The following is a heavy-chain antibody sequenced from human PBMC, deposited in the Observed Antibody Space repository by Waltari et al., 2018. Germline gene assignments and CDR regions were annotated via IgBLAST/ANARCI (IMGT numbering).Heavy chain of an antibody. D-gene: IGHD3-16*01. J-gene: IGHJ5*02. CDR1: GFTFNNYG. Sequence: QVQLVESGGGVVQPGGSLRLSCEASGFTFNNYGMHWVRQAPGKGLEWVAVIWFDGSNEYYADSVKGRFTISRDNSKNTLYLQMNSLRDEDTAVYYCAKDFGVGYHWFSPWGQGTLVTVSS. CDR3: AKDFGVGYHWFSP. CDR2: IWFDGSNE. V-gene: IGHV3-33*06.